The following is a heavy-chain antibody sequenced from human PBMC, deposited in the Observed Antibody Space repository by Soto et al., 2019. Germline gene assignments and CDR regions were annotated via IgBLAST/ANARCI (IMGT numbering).Heavy chain of an antibody. CDR1: GGTFSSYT. J-gene: IGHJ6*02. CDR2: IIPILGIA. CDR3: VIAAAGTSRYYYYGMDA. V-gene: IGHV1-69*02. Sequence: GASVKVSCKASGGTFSSYTISWVRQAPGQGLEWMGRIIPILGIANYAQKFQGRVTITADKSTSTAYMELSSLRSEDTAVYYCVIAAAGTSRYYYYGMDAWGQGTTVTVSS. D-gene: IGHD6-13*01.